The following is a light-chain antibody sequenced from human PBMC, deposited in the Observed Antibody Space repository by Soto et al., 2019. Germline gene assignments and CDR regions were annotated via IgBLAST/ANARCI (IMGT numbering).Light chain of an antibody. CDR1: SSNIGTHF. V-gene: IGLV1-51*01. Sequence: QSVLTQPPSVSVAPGQKVTIACSGSSSNIGTHFVSWYQQVPGTAPRLLIYDNTKRPSGIPDRFSASRSGTSATLDITGLQTGDEADYSCGTWDSSLGAWVFGGGTKLTVL. CDR3: GTWDSSLGAWV. CDR2: DNT. J-gene: IGLJ3*02.